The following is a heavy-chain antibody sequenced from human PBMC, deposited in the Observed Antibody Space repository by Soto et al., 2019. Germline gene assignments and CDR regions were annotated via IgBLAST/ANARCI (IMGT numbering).Heavy chain of an antibody. CDR2: IIPMFGTA. CDR1: GGTFSRDA. CDR3: ARGVVVVAASQLGWFDP. V-gene: IGHV1-69*01. Sequence: QVQLVQSGAEVKNPGSSVKVSCKASGGTFSRDAISWVRQAPGQGLEWMGGIIPMFGTAKYVQKFQGRLTITADESTTTAYMELRSLRSDDTAVYYCARGVVVVAASQLGWFDPCGQGTLVTVSS. J-gene: IGHJ5*02. D-gene: IGHD2-15*01.